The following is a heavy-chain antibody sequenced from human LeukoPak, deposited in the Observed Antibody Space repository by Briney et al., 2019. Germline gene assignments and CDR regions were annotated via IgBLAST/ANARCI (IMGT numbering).Heavy chain of an antibody. Sequence: SETLSLTCTISGDSISSVYFWGWIRQLPGKGLEWIGSIYHSGSTFYNPSLKSRVTISVDTSKNQFSLKLSSVTAADTAVYYCARSLVTTSAFDIWGQGTMVTVSS. J-gene: IGHJ3*02. CDR3: ARSLVTTSAFDI. CDR2: IYHSGST. D-gene: IGHD5-12*01. CDR1: GDSISSVYF. V-gene: IGHV4-38-2*02.